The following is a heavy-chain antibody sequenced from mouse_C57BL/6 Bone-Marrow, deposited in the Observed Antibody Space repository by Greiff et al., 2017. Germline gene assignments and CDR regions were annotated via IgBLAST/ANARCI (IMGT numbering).Heavy chain of an antibody. CDR2: IYPRSGNT. J-gene: IGHJ3*01. V-gene: IGHV1-81*01. D-gene: IGHD2-4*01. CDR3: ARCDDYEAY. Sequence: QVQLKESGAELARPGASVKLSCKASGYTFTSYGISWVKQRTGQGLEWIGEIYPRSGNTYYNEKFKGKATLTADKSSSTAYMELRSLTSEDSAVYFCARCDDYEAYWGQGTLVTVSA. CDR1: GYTFTSYG.